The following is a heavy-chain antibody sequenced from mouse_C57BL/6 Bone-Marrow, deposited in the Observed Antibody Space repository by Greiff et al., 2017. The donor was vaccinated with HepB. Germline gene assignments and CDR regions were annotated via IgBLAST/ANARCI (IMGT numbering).Heavy chain of an antibody. J-gene: IGHJ2*01. V-gene: IGHV1-4*01. CDR1: GYTFTSYT. CDR3: ARRGTGDYDYFDD. Sequence: VKVVESGAELARPGASVKMSCKASGYTFTSYTMHWVKQRPGQGLEWIGYINPSSGYTKYNQKFKDKATLTADKSSSPAYMQLSSLTSEDSAVYYCARRGTGDYDYFDDWGQGTTLTVSS. D-gene: IGHD2-4*01. CDR2: INPSSGYT.